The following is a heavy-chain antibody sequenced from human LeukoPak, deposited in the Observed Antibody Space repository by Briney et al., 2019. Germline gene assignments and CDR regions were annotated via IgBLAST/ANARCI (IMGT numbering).Heavy chain of an antibody. D-gene: IGHD2-15*01. V-gene: IGHV4-30-2*01. CDR3: ANADRFCSGSCHVPDAFDF. CDR2: IFDSGRT. J-gene: IGHJ3*01. Sequence: SQTLSLTFTVSGASISSGDYFWTWIRQPPGKGLEWIGYIFDSGRTDFNPSLKSRVTISVDRPKNQFSLRLSSVTAADTAVYYCANADRFCSGSCHVPDAFDFWGQGTMVTVSS. CDR1: GASISSGDYF.